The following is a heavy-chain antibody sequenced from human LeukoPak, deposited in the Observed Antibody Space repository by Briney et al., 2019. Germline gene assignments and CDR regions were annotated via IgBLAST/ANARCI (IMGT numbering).Heavy chain of an antibody. CDR3: AKDESTGGFAPGYFYGMGV. CDR2: ISWSGSTT. D-gene: IGHD3-16*01. CDR1: GFRFDDSG. Sequence: GGSLRLSCVVSGFRFDDSGLHWVRQAPGKGLEWVSGISWSGSTTGYADSVKGRFTISRDSAKHSLYLQMDSLRVEDTALYYCAKDESTGGFAPGYFYGMGVWGQGTTVTVSS. V-gene: IGHV3-9*01. J-gene: IGHJ6*02.